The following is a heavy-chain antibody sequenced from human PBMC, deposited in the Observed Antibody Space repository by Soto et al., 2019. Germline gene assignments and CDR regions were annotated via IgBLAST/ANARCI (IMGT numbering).Heavy chain of an antibody. V-gene: IGHV5-51*01. CDR3: ARQGYCSNTACYTVDY. CDR1: GYSFTSHW. CDR2: IYPGDSNT. D-gene: IGHD2-2*02. Sequence: GESLKISCRGSGYSFTSHWIGGVRQMPGKGLEWMGIIYPGDSNTRYSPSFQGQVTISADKSISSAYLQWSSLKASDTAMYYCARQGYCSNTACYTVDYWGQGTLVTVSS. J-gene: IGHJ4*02.